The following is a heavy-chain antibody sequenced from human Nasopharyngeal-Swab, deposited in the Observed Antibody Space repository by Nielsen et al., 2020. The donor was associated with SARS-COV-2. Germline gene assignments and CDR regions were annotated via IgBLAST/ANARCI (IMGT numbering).Heavy chain of an antibody. CDR2: IYYSGSN. Sequence: GSLRLSCTVSGGSMSSYYWSWIRQPPGKGLEWIGYIYYSGSNNYNASLKSRVTISVDTSKKQFSLKLSSVTAADTAVYYCASSESLNWFDPWGQGTLVTVSS. CDR3: ASSESLNWFDP. V-gene: IGHV4-59*01. J-gene: IGHJ5*02. D-gene: IGHD3-10*01. CDR1: GGSMSSYY.